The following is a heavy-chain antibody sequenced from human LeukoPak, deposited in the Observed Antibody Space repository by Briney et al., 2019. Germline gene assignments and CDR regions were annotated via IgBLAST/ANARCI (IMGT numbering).Heavy chain of an antibody. Sequence: GGSLRLSCAASGFTFSSYWTHWVRQAPGKGLVWVSGISSDGTTTLYADSVKGRLTVSRDNAKNTLFLQVNSLRDDDTAVYYCARDFYLAGTYFWGQGTLVTVSS. CDR1: GFTFSSYW. J-gene: IGHJ4*02. D-gene: IGHD1/OR15-1a*01. V-gene: IGHV3-74*03. CDR2: ISSDGTTT. CDR3: ARDFYLAGTYF.